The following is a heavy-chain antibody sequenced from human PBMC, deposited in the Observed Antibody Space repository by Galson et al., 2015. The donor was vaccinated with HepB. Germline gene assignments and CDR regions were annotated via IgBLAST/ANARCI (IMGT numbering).Heavy chain of an antibody. Sequence: SVKVSCKASGYTFSTYGITWVRQAPGQGLEWMGWISAGKGDTNYAQKFQGRVTMTTDTSTSTAYMELRSLRSDDTALYYCAREVDSSSWYRREKSYFFDYWGQGTLVTVSS. CDR1: GYTFSTYG. J-gene: IGHJ4*02. CDR2: ISAGKGDT. V-gene: IGHV1-18*01. CDR3: AREVDSSSWYRREKSYFFDY. D-gene: IGHD6-13*01.